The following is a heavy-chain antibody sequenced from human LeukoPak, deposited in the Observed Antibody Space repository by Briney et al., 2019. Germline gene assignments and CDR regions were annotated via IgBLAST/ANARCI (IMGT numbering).Heavy chain of an antibody. CDR1: GFTFSSYG. Sequence: PGRSLRLSCAASGFTFSSYGMHWVRQAPGKGLEWVAVIWYDGSNKYYADSVKGRFTISRDNSKNTLYLQMNSLRAEDTAVYYCARIEMGIAAAVLWAVDCWGQGTLVTVSS. D-gene: IGHD6-13*01. J-gene: IGHJ4*02. CDR2: IWYDGSNK. V-gene: IGHV3-33*01. CDR3: ARIEMGIAAAVLWAVDC.